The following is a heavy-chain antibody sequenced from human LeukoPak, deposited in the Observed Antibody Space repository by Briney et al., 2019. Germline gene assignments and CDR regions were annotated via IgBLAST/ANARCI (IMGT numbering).Heavy chain of an antibody. D-gene: IGHD4-17*01. V-gene: IGHV1-3*01. J-gene: IGHJ4*02. CDR3: ARDSVKYGDYEGRYFDY. Sequence: ASVKVSCKASGYTFTSYAMHWVRQAPGQRLEWMGWINAGNGNTKYSQKFQGRVTITRDTSASTAYMELSSLRSEDTAVYYCARDSVKYGDYEGRYFDYWGQGTLVTVSS. CDR1: GYTFTSYA. CDR2: INAGNGNT.